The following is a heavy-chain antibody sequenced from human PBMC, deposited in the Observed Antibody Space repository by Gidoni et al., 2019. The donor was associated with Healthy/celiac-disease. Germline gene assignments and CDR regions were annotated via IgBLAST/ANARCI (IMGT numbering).Heavy chain of an antibody. CDR3: ARGYDDYASGNWFDP. V-gene: IGHV4-59*01. D-gene: IGHD4-17*01. J-gene: IGHJ5*02. CDR2: IYYSGSA. Sequence: QVQLQESGPGLVKPSETLSITCTVSGGSISSYYWSWIRQPPGKGLEWIGYIYYSGSANSNPSLKSRVTISVDTSKNQFSLKLSSVTAADTAVYYCARGYDDYASGNWFDPWGQGTLVTVSS. CDR1: GGSISSYY.